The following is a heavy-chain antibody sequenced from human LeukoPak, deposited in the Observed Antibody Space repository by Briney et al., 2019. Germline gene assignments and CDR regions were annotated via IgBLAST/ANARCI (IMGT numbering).Heavy chain of an antibody. Sequence: PGGSLRLSCAASGFAFSTNSMNWVRQAPGKGLEWVSYISSSGGGIFYADSVKGRFTISRDNAKNFLYLQMNSLRAEDTAVYYCARETNYYDSLWGQGTLVTVSS. CDR1: GFAFSTNS. CDR3: ARETNYYDSL. CDR2: ISSSGGGI. V-gene: IGHV3-48*04. D-gene: IGHD3-22*01. J-gene: IGHJ4*02.